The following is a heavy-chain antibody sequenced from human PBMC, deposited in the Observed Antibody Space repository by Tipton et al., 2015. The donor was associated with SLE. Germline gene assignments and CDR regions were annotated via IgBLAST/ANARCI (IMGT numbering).Heavy chain of an antibody. D-gene: IGHD1-1*01. CDR2: INHSGST. CDR1: GGPFSGYY. J-gene: IGHJ3*02. Sequence: TLSLTCAVYGGPFSGYYLSWVPQPPGKGLEWIGEINHSGSTNYNPSLKSRVTISVDTSKNQFSLKLSSVTAADTAVYYCARGRELGRDDAFDIWGQGTMVTVSS. CDR3: ARGRELGRDDAFDI. V-gene: IGHV4-34*01.